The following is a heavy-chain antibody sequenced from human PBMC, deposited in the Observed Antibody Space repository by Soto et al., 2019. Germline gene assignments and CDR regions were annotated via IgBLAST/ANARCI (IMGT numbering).Heavy chain of an antibody. V-gene: IGHV3-23*01. J-gene: IGHJ4*02. CDR1: GFTFSSYA. CDR3: AKAGGIFSGSYLLFEN. CDR2: IIGSGANT. Sequence: PGGSLRLSCAASGFTFSSYAMSWVRQAPGKGPEWVSTIIGSGANTYYADSVKGRITISRVNSENTLYLQMNSLRAEDTATYYCAKAGGIFSGSYLLFENWGLGTLVTVSS. D-gene: IGHD1-26*01.